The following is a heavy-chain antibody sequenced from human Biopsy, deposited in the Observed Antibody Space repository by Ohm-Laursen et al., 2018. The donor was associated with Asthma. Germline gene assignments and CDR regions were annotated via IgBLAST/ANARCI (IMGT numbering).Heavy chain of an antibody. CDR1: GFSFRDYY. D-gene: IGHD1-14*01. CDR2: ISSGGRTI. V-gene: IGHV3-11*01. J-gene: IGHJ6*02. CDR3: ARDNHDYYCGMDL. Sequence: GSLRLSCAASGFSFRDYYMSWIRQAPGKGLEWISYISSGGRTIYYADSVKGRFTISRDNAQNLLYLQMSSLRTEDTAVYYCARDNHDYYCGMDLWGQGTSVTVSS.